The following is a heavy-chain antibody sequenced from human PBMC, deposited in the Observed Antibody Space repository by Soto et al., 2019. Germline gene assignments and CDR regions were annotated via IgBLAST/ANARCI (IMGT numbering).Heavy chain of an antibody. Sequence: PGGSLRLSCAASGFTFSSYAMSWVRQAPGKGLEWVSAISGSGGSTYYADSVKGRFTISRDNSKNTLYLQMNSLRAEDTAVYYCAKDFGGSYYRGFPLDVWGQGTTVTVSS. CDR1: GFTFSSYA. CDR3: AKDFGGSYYRGFPLDV. V-gene: IGHV3-23*01. J-gene: IGHJ6*02. D-gene: IGHD1-26*01. CDR2: ISGSGGST.